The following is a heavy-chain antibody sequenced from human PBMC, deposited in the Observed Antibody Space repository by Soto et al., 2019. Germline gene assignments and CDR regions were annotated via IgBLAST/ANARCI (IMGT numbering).Heavy chain of an antibody. J-gene: IGHJ3*02. V-gene: IGHV3-23*01. Sequence: GGSLRLSCAASGFTFSSYAMSWVRQAPGKGLEWVSAISGSGGSTYYADSVKGRFTISRDNSKNTLYLQMNSLRAEDTAVYYCAKVPYYDILTGYYRAPCFDIWGQGTMVTVSS. CDR3: AKVPYYDILTGYYRAPCFDI. CDR2: ISGSGGST. D-gene: IGHD3-9*01. CDR1: GFTFSSYA.